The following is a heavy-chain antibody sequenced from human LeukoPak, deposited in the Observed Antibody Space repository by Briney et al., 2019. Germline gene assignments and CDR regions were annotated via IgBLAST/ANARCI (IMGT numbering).Heavy chain of an antibody. Sequence: SETLSLTCTVSGGSISSHYWSWIRQPPGKGLEWIGYISYSGSTNYNPSLKSRVTISVDTSKNQFSLRLSSVTAADTAVYFCARCRDGYPPFDYWGQGTLVTVSS. J-gene: IGHJ4*02. CDR3: ARCRDGYPPFDY. CDR1: GGSISSHY. V-gene: IGHV4-59*11. D-gene: IGHD5-24*01. CDR2: ISYSGST.